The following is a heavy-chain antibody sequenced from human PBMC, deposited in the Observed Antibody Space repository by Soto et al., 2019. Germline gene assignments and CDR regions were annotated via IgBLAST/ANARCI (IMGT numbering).Heavy chain of an antibody. V-gene: IGHV3-53*01. CDR2: IYSGGST. CDR3: ARGVPVRGATYYFDY. Sequence: RGSLRLSCAASGFTVNSNYMSWVRQAPGKGLEWVSVIYSGGSTYYSDSVRGRFIITRDNSKNTVDLGLNSVRAEDTAVYYCARGVPVRGATYYFDYWGLGTLVTVSS. CDR1: GFTVNSNY. J-gene: IGHJ4*02. D-gene: IGHD3-10*01.